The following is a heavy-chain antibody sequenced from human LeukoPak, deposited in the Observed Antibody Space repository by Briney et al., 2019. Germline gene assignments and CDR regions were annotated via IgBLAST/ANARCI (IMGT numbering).Heavy chain of an antibody. J-gene: IGHJ5*02. Sequence: GGSLRLSCAASGFTFSDYYMSWIRQAPGKGLEWVSYISSSGSTIYYADPVKGRFTISRDNAKNSLYLQMNSLRAEDTAVYYCARSTPDFWSGYSANWFDPWGQGTLVTVSS. CDR1: GFTFSDYY. D-gene: IGHD3-3*01. V-gene: IGHV3-11*04. CDR2: ISSSGSTI. CDR3: ARSTPDFWSGYSANWFDP.